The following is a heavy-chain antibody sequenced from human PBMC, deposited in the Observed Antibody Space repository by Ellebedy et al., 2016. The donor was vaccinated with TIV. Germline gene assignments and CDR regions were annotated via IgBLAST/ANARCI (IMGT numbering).Heavy chain of an antibody. D-gene: IGHD4-23*01. CDR3: ARDPVGVGPAVDV. CDR2: INANGVST. V-gene: IGHV3-23*01. Sequence: PGGSLRLSCAASGFTFSSYAMSWVRQAPGQGLEWVPGINANGVSTSYVDSVEGRFTISRDNSKDTLFLQMNSLRAEDTAIYFCARDPVGVGPAVDVWGQGTMVTVSS. J-gene: IGHJ3*01. CDR1: GFTFSSYA.